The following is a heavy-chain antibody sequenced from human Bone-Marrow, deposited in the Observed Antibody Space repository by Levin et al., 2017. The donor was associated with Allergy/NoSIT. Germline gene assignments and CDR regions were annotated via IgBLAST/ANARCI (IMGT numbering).Heavy chain of an antibody. J-gene: IGHJ4*02. CDR1: GLNLRGYW. CDR2: ISTDGSRT. V-gene: IGHV3-74*03. CDR3: ASEYYGVLTGYYYDY. Sequence: GGSLRLSCAASGLNLRGYWMHWVRQAPGEGLVWVSRISTDGSRTMYADSVEGRFTISRDNAKNTLYLDMNSLRVEDTAVYYCASEYYGVLTGYYYDYWGQGTLVTVSS. D-gene: IGHD3-9*01.